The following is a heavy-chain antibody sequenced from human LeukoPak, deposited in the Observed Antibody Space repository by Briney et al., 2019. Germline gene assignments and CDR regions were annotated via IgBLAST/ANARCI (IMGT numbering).Heavy chain of an antibody. J-gene: IGHJ5*02. CDR2: IYYSGST. D-gene: IGHD4-17*01. Sequence: PSETLSLTCTVSGGSISSSSYYWGWIRQPPGKGLEWIGSIYYSGSTYYNPSLKSRVTISVDTSKNQFSLKLSSVTAADTAVYYCARDYGYYGPAIIWFDPWGQGTLVTVSS. V-gene: IGHV4-39*07. CDR3: ARDYGYYGPAIIWFDP. CDR1: GGSISSSSYY.